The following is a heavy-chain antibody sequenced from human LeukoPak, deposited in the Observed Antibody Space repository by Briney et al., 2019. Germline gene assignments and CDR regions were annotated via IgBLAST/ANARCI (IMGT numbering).Heavy chain of an antibody. V-gene: IGHV3-23*01. Sequence: GGSLRLSCAASGFSFSTYIMTWVRQAPGKGLEWVSAISGSGGSTYYADSVKGRFTISRDNSKNTLYLQMNSLRAEDTAVYYCAKMGEDLMWDPYFDYWGQGTLVTVSS. CDR2: ISGSGGST. CDR3: AKMGEDLMWDPYFDY. D-gene: IGHD3-16*01. J-gene: IGHJ4*02. CDR1: GFSFSTYI.